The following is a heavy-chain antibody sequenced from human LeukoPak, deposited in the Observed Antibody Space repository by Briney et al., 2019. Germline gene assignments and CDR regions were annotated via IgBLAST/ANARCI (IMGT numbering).Heavy chain of an antibody. CDR3: ARSGYCSSTSCSMPLDY. Sequence: SETLSLTCAVYGGSFSGYYWSWIRQPPGKGLEWIGYIYTSGSTNYNPSLKSRVTISVDTSKNQFSLKLSSVTAADTAVYYCARSGYCSSTSCSMPLDYWGQGTLVTVSS. CDR1: GGSFSGYY. V-gene: IGHV4-4*09. CDR2: IYTSGST. D-gene: IGHD2-2*01. J-gene: IGHJ4*02.